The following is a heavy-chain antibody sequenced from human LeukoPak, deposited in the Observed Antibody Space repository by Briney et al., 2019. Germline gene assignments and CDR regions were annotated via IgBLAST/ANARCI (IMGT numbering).Heavy chain of an antibody. CDR3: AVNHYCSSTSCYNWFDP. CDR1: GYTFTASC. V-gene: IGHV1-2*02. Sequence: ASVKVSCKASGYTFTASCMHWVRQAPGQGLEWMGWINPNSGGTNYAQKFQGRVTMTRDTSISTAYMELSRLRSDDTAVYYCAVNHYCSSTSCYNWFDPWGQGTLVTVSS. CDR2: INPNSGGT. D-gene: IGHD2-2*01. J-gene: IGHJ5*02.